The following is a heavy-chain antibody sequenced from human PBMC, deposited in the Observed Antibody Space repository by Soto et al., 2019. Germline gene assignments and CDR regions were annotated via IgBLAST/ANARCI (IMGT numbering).Heavy chain of an antibody. CDR2: IIPIFGTA. D-gene: IGHD1-26*01. Sequence: QVQLVQSGAEVKKPGSSVKVSCKASGGTFSSYSINWVRQAPGQGLEWMGEIIPIFGTANYAQKFQGRVTMAADESTSTAYMELSSRRSEDTAVYDCARDGGRHSGGIDYWGQGTLVTVPS. CDR3: ARDGGRHSGGIDY. V-gene: IGHV1-69*01. J-gene: IGHJ4*02. CDR1: GGTFSSYS.